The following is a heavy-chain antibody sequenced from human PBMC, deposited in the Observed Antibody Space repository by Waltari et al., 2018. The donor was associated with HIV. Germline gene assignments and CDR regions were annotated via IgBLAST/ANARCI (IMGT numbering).Heavy chain of an antibody. J-gene: IGHJ3*02. Sequence: EVQLVQSGAEARKSGESLKISCKASGYTFTNYWIASVRQMSGEGLEWMGIIYPFDSDTRYNPSFEGQITISVDKSLATAYLEWNNLNASDAAIYYCARLFYYDTAGYINNAFDIWGQGTEVSVS. CDR2: IYPFDSDT. CDR3: ARLFYYDTAGYINNAFDI. CDR1: GYTFTNYW. V-gene: IGHV5-51*03. D-gene: IGHD3-22*01.